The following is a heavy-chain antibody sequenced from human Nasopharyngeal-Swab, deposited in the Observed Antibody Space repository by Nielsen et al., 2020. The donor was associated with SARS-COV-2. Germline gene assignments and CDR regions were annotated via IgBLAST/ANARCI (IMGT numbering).Heavy chain of an antibody. J-gene: IGHJ6*02. V-gene: IGHV3-49*04. Sequence: GGSMRLYCKTSGFTFSDYAMSWVRQAPGKGLEWDGFSRTKTFGETTQYAASVKGRFTLSRDDSESVAYLPMNGLKSEDTAMYYCGRDSHRDFWSGSIGDKYYFANEGLGQGSTVIVSS. CDR3: GRDSHRDFWSGSIGDKYYFANEG. CDR1: GFTFSDYA. D-gene: IGHD3-3*01. CDR2: SRTKTFGETT.